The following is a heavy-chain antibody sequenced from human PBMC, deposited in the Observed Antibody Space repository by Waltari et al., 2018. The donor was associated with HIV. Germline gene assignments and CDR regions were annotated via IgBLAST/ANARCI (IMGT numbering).Heavy chain of an antibody. D-gene: IGHD3-9*01. CDR3: ARDVQYYDILTGYYPAEYFQH. CDR2: ISAYNGNT. CDR1: GYTFTSYG. Sequence: QVQLVQSGAEVKKPGASVKVSCKASGYTFTSYGISWVRQAPGQGLEWMGWISAYNGNTNYAQKLQGRVTMTTDTSTSTAYMELRSLRSDDTAVYYCARDVQYYDILTGYYPAEYFQHWGQGTLVTVSS. J-gene: IGHJ1*01. V-gene: IGHV1-18*01.